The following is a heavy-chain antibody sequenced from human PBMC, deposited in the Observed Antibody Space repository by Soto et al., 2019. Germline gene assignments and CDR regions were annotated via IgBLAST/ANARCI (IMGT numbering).Heavy chain of an antibody. Sequence: GECLKSSGNGSGYDFSTYWIAWVRQKPGQGLEWMGIIYPRDSDTRYSPSFQGQATISADESISTAYLQWNSLKASDTAIYYCARGVNWGSTYFDYWGPGTLVTVSS. CDR1: GYDFSTYW. V-gene: IGHV5-51*01. J-gene: IGHJ4*02. CDR2: IYPRDSDT. CDR3: ARGVNWGSTYFDY. D-gene: IGHD7-27*01.